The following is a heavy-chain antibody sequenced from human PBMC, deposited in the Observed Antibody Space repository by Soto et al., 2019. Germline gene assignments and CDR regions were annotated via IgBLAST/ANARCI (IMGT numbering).Heavy chain of an antibody. J-gene: IGHJ5*02. D-gene: IGHD3-10*02. CDR2: IYWDDDK. CDR1: GLSLSTSGEA. Sequence: QITLKESGPTLVKPTQTLTLTCTFSGLSLSTSGEAVGWIRQPPGKALEWLALIYWDDDKRYNPTLKTRLTITKDTSKNQVVLELTNMDPVDTATYYCAHYVSSSPAGWFDPWGQGILVTVSS. CDR3: AHYVSSSPAGWFDP. V-gene: IGHV2-5*02.